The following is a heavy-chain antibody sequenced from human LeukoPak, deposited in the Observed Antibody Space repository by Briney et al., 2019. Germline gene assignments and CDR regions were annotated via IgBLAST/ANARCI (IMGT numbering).Heavy chain of an antibody. CDR3: ARDRSVRGFDY. CDR1: GFTFSNYW. Sequence: GRSLRLSCAASGFTFSNYWMSWVRQAPGKGLEWVANIKQDGSEKYYVDSVKGRFTISRDNAKNSLYLQMNSLRAEDTAEYYCARDRSVRGFDYWGQGTLVTVSS. V-gene: IGHV3-7*03. J-gene: IGHJ4*02. CDR2: IKQDGSEK. D-gene: IGHD3-10*02.